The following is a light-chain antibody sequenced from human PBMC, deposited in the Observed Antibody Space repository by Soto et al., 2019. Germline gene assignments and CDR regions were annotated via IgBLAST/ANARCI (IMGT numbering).Light chain of an antibody. CDR3: SSYTSSKTLV. J-gene: IGLJ2*01. CDR1: GSDVGGYIY. CDR2: EVS. Sequence: SALTQPASVSGSPGQSIAISCTGTGSDVGGYIYVSWYQLHPGKAPKLMIYEVSNRPSGVSNRFSGSKSGNTASLTISGLQAEDEADYYCSSYTSSKTLVFGGGTKVTVL. V-gene: IGLV2-14*01.